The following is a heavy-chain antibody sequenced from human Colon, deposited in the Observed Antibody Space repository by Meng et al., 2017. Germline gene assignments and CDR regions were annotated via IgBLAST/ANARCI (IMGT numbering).Heavy chain of an antibody. J-gene: IGHJ4*02. V-gene: IGHV4-4*02. CDR1: RDSITLSHW. CDR3: ARVIYASGNMAHLDY. Sequence: QVQLQEPHPGRYPPSVPVSLPFSVSRDSITLSHWCTCVRQPPGAGLEWIGKVYHSGSTNYNPSLKNRVTMTVDKSKNEFSLTLSSVTAADTAFYYCARVIYASGNMAHLDYWGPGTLVTVSS. D-gene: IGHD2/OR15-2a*01. CDR2: VYHSGST.